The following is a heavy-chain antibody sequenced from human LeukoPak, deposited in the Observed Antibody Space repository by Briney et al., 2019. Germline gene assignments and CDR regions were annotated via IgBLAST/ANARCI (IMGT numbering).Heavy chain of an antibody. CDR3: ARDLIYYDSSERPPARYNWFDP. Sequence: GASVKVSCEASGYTFTSYAMNWVRQAPGQGLEWMGWINTNTGNPTYAQGFTGRFVFSLDTSVSTAYLQISSLKAEDTAVYYCARDLIYYDSSERPPARYNWFDPWGQGTLVTVSS. V-gene: IGHV7-4-1*02. CDR2: INTNTGNP. CDR1: GYTFTSYA. D-gene: IGHD3-22*01. J-gene: IGHJ5*02.